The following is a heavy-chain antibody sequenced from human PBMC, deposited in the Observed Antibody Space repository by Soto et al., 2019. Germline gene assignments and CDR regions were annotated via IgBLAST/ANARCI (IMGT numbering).Heavy chain of an antibody. CDR1: GGSIRSYY. Sequence: SETLSLTCTVSGGSIRSYYWSGIRQPPGKGLEWIGYIYYSGSTNYNPSLKSRVTISVDTSKNQFSLKLSSVTAADTAVYYCARDRVVGYYDSSGYYKNNWFDPWGQGTLVTVSS. CDR2: IYYSGST. CDR3: ARDRVVGYYDSSGYYKNNWFDP. V-gene: IGHV4-59*01. J-gene: IGHJ5*02. D-gene: IGHD3-22*01.